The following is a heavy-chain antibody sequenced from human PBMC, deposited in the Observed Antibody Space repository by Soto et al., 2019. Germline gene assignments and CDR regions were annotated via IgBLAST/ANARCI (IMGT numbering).Heavy chain of an antibody. CDR2: MNNDGSYT. CDR1: GFTFSSYW. V-gene: IGHV3-74*01. CDR3: VRGGYRHACDI. D-gene: IGHD6-13*01. J-gene: IGHJ3*02. Sequence: EVQLVESGGGLVQPGGSLRLSCAASGFTFSSYWMYWVRQAPGKGLEWVSHMNNDGSYTIYAESVKGRVTFSRDNAKNTLYLQMNSLRAEYTAVYYCVRGGYRHACDIWGQGTMVTVSS.